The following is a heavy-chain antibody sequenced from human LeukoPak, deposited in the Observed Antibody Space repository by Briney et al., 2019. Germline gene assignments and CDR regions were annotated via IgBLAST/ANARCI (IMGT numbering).Heavy chain of an antibody. CDR2: ISAYNGNT. CDR3: SRDYDILTGYPYYFDY. CDR1: GYTFTSYG. D-gene: IGHD3-9*01. Sequence: ASVKVSCKASGYTFTSYGISWVRQAPGQGLEWVGWISAYNGNTNYAQKLQGRVTMTTDTSTSTAYMELRGLRSDDTAVYYCSRDYDILTGYPYYFDYWSQGTLVTVSS. V-gene: IGHV1-18*01. J-gene: IGHJ4*02.